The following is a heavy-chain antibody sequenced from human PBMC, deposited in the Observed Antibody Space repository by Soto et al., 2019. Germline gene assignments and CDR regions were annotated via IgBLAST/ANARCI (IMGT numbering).Heavy chain of an antibody. D-gene: IGHD2-15*01. CDR3: AGFLPGSPGDFAY. V-gene: IGHV1-18*01. J-gene: IGHJ4*02. Sequence: QIQLVQSGAEVKKPGASVKVSCKASAYTFPSLTFTWVRQAPGQRLEWRRWITAYSGDTTYVQKFQDRVTVTTDTSTSSGYMGLRSRRSVDSAVYFCAGFLPGSPGDFAYWGQGTLVTVSS. CDR1: AYTFPSLT. CDR2: ITAYSGDT.